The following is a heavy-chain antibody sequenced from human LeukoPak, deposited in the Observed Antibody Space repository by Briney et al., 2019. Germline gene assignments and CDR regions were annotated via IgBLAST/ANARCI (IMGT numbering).Heavy chain of an antibody. D-gene: IGHD2/OR15-2a*01. Sequence: GGSLRLSCAGSGFTFSNSWMLWVRQAPGRGLEWVARIKRDIDGGTTDYAAPMKGRFTITRDDSENTLYLQMNSLKTEDTAVYYCTTDLPRSTSCSHDYWGQGTQVTVSS. V-gene: IGHV3-15*01. CDR2: IKRDIDGGTT. CDR3: TTDLPRSTSCSHDY. J-gene: IGHJ4*02. CDR1: GFTFSNSW.